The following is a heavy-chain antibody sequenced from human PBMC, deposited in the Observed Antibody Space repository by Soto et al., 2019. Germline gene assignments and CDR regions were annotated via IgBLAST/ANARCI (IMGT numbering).Heavy chain of an antibody. J-gene: IGHJ1*01. CDR2: IFPDDSDT. CDR1: GYSVTTYW. D-gene: IGHD3-10*01. Sequence: PGAPLKISGKGCGYSVTTYWIVWVRQMPGRGLESMGVIFPDDSDTGYSPSFQGQVTISVDKSISTAYLQWGNLQASDTAMYYYARLARGRAGPHPSGEYFQYWGQGTLVTVSS. CDR3: ARLARGRAGPHPSGEYFQY. V-gene: IGHV5-51*01.